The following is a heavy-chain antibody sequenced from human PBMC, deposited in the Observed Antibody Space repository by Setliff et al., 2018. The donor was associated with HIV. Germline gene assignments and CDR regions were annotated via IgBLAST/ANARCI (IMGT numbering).Heavy chain of an antibody. D-gene: IGHD3-16*01. Sequence: SETLSLTCTVSGGSIGSYCWSWIRQPPGKGLEWIGTICCSATTNYNPSLKNRVAISVDTSKNQFSLKLTSVTPADTAVYYCARRLGATVFYYFDYWGQGTLVTVSS. J-gene: IGHJ4*02. CDR2: ICCSATT. CDR3: ARRLGATVFYYFDY. V-gene: IGHV4-59*01. CDR1: GGSIGSYC.